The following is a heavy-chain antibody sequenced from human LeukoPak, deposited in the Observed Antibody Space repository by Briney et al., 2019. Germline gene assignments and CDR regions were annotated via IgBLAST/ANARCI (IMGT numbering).Heavy chain of an antibody. CDR1: GLTVSSNY. D-gene: IGHD2-2*01. CDR2: IYSGGAT. Sequence: GGSLRLSCAVSGLTVSSNYMSWVRQAPGKGLEWVSLIYSGGATYYADSVKGRFTISRDNAKNSLYLQMNSLRAEDTAVYYCARGSSGYCSSTGCYPYDYWGQGTLVTVSS. J-gene: IGHJ4*02. V-gene: IGHV3-66*01. CDR3: ARGSSGYCSSTGCYPYDY.